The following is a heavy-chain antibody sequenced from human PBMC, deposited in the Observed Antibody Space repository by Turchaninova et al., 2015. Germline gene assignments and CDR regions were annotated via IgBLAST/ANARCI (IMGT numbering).Heavy chain of an antibody. CDR1: GFSLSSYGVG. Sequence: ITLKESGPTLVKPTHTLTLTCTFYGFSLSSYGVGVGWLRQPPGQTLEWLALIYWDDDKSYRPSLQSRFNITRETSKNQVVLTMTNMDPVDTATYYGARKLVVPAATFDYWGQGTLVTVSS. J-gene: IGHJ4*02. CDR3: ARKLVVPAATFDY. D-gene: IGHD2-2*01. V-gene: IGHV2-5*02. CDR2: IYWDDDK.